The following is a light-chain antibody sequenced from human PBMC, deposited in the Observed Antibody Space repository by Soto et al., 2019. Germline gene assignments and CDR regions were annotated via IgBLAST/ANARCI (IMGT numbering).Light chain of an antibody. CDR2: GAS. Sequence: NVLTQSPGTLSLSPGERSTLSCRASQSVRNNYLAWYQQKPGQAPXLXXYGASSRATGIPDRFSGSVSGTDFTLTISRLEPEDFALYYCQHYGSSPPYTFGQGTRLEIK. CDR1: QSVRNNY. CDR3: QHYGSSPPYT. J-gene: IGKJ5*01. V-gene: IGKV3-20*01.